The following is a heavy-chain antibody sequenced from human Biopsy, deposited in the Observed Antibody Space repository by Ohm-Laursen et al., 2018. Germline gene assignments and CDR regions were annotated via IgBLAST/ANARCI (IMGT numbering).Heavy chain of an antibody. CDR1: SYTFTDYN. Sequence: ASVKASCKASSYTFTDYNIHWMRQAPGQGLEWLGYINCKTGDTNYAQKFQGTITMTRDTSISTAYLALGSLRSADTAIYYCARDPLNGHKHFDYWGQGSLVTVSS. J-gene: IGHJ4*02. D-gene: IGHD2-8*01. CDR3: ARDPLNGHKHFDY. CDR2: INCKTGDT. V-gene: IGHV1-2*02.